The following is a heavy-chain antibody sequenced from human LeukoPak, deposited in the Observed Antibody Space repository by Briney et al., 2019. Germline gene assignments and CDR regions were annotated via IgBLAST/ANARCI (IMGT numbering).Heavy chain of an antibody. D-gene: IGHD3-3*01. CDR1: GFTLSSHW. J-gene: IGHJ3*02. CDR3: VRGTVLRPRSAVDI. V-gene: IGHV3-74*01. Sequence: PGGSLRLSCAASGFTLSSHWMHWVRQAPGKGLVWVSHISSDGSSTNYADSVKGRFTISRDNAKNTLYLQMNSLRAEDTAVYYCVRGTVLRPRSAVDIWGPGTMVIVSS. CDR2: ISSDGSST.